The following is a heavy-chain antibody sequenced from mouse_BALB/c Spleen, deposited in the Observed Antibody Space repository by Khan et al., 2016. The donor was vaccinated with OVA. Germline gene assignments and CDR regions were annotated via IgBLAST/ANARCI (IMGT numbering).Heavy chain of an antibody. V-gene: IGHV2-6-7*01. CDR1: GFSLTGYG. D-gene: IGHD2-10*01. J-gene: IGHJ4*01. Sequence: QVQLKQSGPGLVAPSQSLSITCTVSGFSLTGYGVNWVRQPPGKGLEWLGMIWGDGSTDYTSALKSRLSTTKDNSKSQVFLKMNSMQTDDTARYYCAKAYYANYREAMDYWGQGNSVTVSS. CDR2: IWGDGST. CDR3: AKAYYANYREAMDY.